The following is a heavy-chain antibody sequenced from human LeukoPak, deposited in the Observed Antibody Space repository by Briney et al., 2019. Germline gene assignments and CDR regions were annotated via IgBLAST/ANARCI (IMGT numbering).Heavy chain of an antibody. CDR3: ARGYCSGGSCSTGFDY. Sequence: SETLSLTCAVYGGSFSGYYWSWIRQPPGKGLEWIGEINHSGSTNYNPSLKSRVTISVDRSKNQFSLKLSSVTAADTAVYYCARGYCSGGSCSTGFDYWGQGTLVTVSS. CDR1: GGSFSGYY. CDR2: INHSGST. D-gene: IGHD2-15*01. J-gene: IGHJ4*02. V-gene: IGHV4-34*01.